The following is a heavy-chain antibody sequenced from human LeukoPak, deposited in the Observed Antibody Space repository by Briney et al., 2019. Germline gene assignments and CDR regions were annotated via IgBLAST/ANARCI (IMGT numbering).Heavy chain of an antibody. J-gene: IGHJ3*02. V-gene: IGHV1-2*02. Sequence: ASVKVSFKASGYTFTGYYMHWVRQAPGQGLEWMGWINPNRGGTNFAQKFQGRVTMNSDTSISTAYMEVCRLRSDDTAVYYCARDLEYCGGDCRETGAFDIWGQGTMVTVSS. CDR1: GYTFTGYY. CDR2: INPNRGGT. D-gene: IGHD2-21*02. CDR3: ARDLEYCGGDCRETGAFDI.